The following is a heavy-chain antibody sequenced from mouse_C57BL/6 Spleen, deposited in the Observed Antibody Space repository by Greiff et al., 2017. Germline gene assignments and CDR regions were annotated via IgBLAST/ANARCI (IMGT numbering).Heavy chain of an antibody. D-gene: IGHD1-1*01. J-gene: IGHJ4*01. Sequence: VKLLESGPGLVAPSQSLSITCTVSGFSFTSYAISWVRQPPGKGLEWLGVIWTGGGTNYNSALKSSLSISKDNSKRQVFLKMNSLQTDDTARYYCARNDYGSSYCAMDYWGQGTSVTVSS. V-gene: IGHV2-9-1*01. CDR2: IWTGGGT. CDR3: ARNDYGSSYCAMDY. CDR1: GFSFTSYA.